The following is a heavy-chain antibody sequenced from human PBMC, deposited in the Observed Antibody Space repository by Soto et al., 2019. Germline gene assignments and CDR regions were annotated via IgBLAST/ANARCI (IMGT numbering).Heavy chain of an antibody. CDR1: GFTFSSYS. CDR2: ISSSSSYI. J-gene: IGHJ4*02. V-gene: IGHV3-21*01. CDR3: ARDGGTYIAAYRLFDY. Sequence: LRLSCAASGFTFSSYSMNWVRQAPGKGLEWVSSISSSSSYIYYADSVKGRFTISRDNAKNSLYLQMNSLRAEDTAVYYCARDGGTYIAAYRLFDYWGQGTLVTVSS. D-gene: IGHD6-13*01.